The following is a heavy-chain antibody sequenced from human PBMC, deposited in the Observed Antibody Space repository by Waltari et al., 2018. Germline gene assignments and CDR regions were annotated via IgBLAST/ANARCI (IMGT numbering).Heavy chain of an antibody. CDR2: IYTSGST. CDR3: ARSHSSSWTNYYYYGMDV. CDR1: GGSISSGSYY. V-gene: IGHV4-61*02. Sequence: QVQLQESGPGLVKPSQTLSLTCTVSGGSISSGSYYWSWLRQPAGKGLEWIGRIYTSGSTNYNPSLKSRVTISVDTSKNQFSLKLSSVTAADTAVYYCARSHSSSWTNYYYYGMDVWGQGTTVTVSS. J-gene: IGHJ6*02. D-gene: IGHD6-13*01.